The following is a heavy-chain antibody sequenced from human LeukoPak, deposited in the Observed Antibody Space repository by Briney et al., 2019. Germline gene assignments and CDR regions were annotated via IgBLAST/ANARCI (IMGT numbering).Heavy chain of an antibody. Sequence: GGSLRLSCAASGFTFSSYGMHWVRQAPGKGLEWVAVISYDGSNKYYADSVKGRFTISRDNSKNTLYLQMNSLRAEDTAVYYCAKGDWFDPWGQGTLVTVSS. CDR2: ISYDGSNK. CDR1: GFTFSSYG. CDR3: AKGDWFDP. V-gene: IGHV3-30*18. J-gene: IGHJ5*02.